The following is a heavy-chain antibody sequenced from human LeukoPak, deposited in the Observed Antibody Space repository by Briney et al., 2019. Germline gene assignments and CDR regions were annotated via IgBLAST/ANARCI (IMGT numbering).Heavy chain of an antibody. CDR1: GFTFSSYS. CDR2: ISSSSSCI. D-gene: IGHD1-26*01. Sequence: GGSLRLSCAASGFTFSSYSMNWVRQAPGKGLEWVSSISSSSSCIYYADSVKGRFTISRDNAKNSLYLQMNSLRAEDTAVYYCARGLGYSGSYYHPEFFDYWGQGTLVTVSS. CDR3: ARGLGYSGSYYHPEFFDY. J-gene: IGHJ4*02. V-gene: IGHV3-21*01.